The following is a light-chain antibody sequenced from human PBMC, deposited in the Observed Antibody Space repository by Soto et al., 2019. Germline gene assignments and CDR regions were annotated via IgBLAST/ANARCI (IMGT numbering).Light chain of an antibody. J-gene: IGLJ3*02. CDR1: SSDVGGYNY. CDR3: SSSTISDTWV. CDR2: EVS. Sequence: QSALTQPASVSGSPGQSITISCTGTSSDVGGYNYVSWYQQHPGQVPKLTIYEVSNRPSGVSNRFSGSKSGNTASLTISGLQAEDEADDYCSSSTISDTWVFGGGTKLTVL. V-gene: IGLV2-14*01.